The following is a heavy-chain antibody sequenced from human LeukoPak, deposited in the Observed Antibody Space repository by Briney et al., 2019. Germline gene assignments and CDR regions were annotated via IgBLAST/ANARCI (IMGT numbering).Heavy chain of an antibody. D-gene: IGHD1-26*01. CDR2: IYYSGST. V-gene: IGHV4-59*11. CDR3: ARDQVGATANDAFDI. J-gene: IGHJ3*02. Sequence: PSETLSLTCTVSGGSISSHYWSWIRQPPGKGLEWIGYIYYSGSTNYNPSLKSRVTISVDTSKNQFSLKLSSVTAADTAVYYCARDQVGATANDAFDIWGQGTMVTVSS. CDR1: GGSISSHY.